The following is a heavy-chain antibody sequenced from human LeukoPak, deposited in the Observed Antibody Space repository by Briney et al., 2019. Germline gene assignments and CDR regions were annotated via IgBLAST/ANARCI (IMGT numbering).Heavy chain of an antibody. CDR1: GYTFTTYA. D-gene: IGHD6-19*01. V-gene: IGHV1-3*03. J-gene: IGHJ4*02. CDR3: ARVFSGWTPDC. CDR2: INAGNGNT. Sequence: EASVKVSCKASGYTFTTYAMHWVRQAPGQRLEWMGWINAGNGNTKYSQDFQGRVTITRDTSASTAYMEMRSLRSEDTAVYYCARVFSGWTPDCWGQGTLVTVSS.